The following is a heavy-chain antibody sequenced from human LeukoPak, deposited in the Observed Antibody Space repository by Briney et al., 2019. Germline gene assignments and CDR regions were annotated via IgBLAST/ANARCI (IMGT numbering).Heavy chain of an antibody. CDR2: IGIDSGNT. Sequence: GGSLRLSCTASGFPFIEYSMNWVRQAPGKGLEWISYIGIDSGNTKYADSVRGRFTISADKAKNSLYLQMNSLRVEDTAVCYCARDHNYAFDNWGQGTLVSVAS. CDR1: GFPFIEYS. J-gene: IGHJ4*02. V-gene: IGHV3-48*01. D-gene: IGHD1-1*01. CDR3: ARDHNYAFDN.